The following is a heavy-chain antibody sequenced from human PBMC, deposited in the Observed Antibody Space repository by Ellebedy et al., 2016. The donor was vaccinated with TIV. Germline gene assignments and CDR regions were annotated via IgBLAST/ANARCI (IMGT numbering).Heavy chain of an antibody. Sequence: GESLKISCAASGFTFNSYAMNWVRQAPGKGLEWVSAISGSGGSTYYADSVRGRFTISRDNSKNKLYLQMNSLRAEDTAVYYCAKDLQWLYNYYGMDVWGQGTTVTVSS. CDR2: ISGSGGST. CDR3: AKDLQWLYNYYGMDV. V-gene: IGHV3-23*01. J-gene: IGHJ6*02. CDR1: GFTFNSYA. D-gene: IGHD6-19*01.